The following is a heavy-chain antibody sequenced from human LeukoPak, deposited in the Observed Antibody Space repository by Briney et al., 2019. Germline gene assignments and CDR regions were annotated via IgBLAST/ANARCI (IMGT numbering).Heavy chain of an antibody. Sequence: GGSLRLSCRASGFSLSTYWMSWVRQAPGKGLEWVANMKEDGSEKHYVDSVKGRFTISRDNVKNSLYLQMNSLRAEDTAVYYCARVDYEVITFFHYYYMDVWGKGTAVTVSS. D-gene: IGHD3-16*01. CDR2: MKEDGSEK. V-gene: IGHV3-7*01. CDR3: ARVDYEVITFFHYYYMDV. J-gene: IGHJ6*03. CDR1: GFSLSTYW.